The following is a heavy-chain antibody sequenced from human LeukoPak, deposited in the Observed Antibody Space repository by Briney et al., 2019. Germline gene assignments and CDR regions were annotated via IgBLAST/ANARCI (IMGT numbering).Heavy chain of an antibody. V-gene: IGHV3-21*01. J-gene: IGHJ4*02. D-gene: IGHD2-2*01. CDR2: ISSSSSYI. CDR1: RFTFSTYS. CDR3: ARDLIVVVPATDY. Sequence: GGSLRPSCAASRFTFSTYSMNWVRQAPGKGLEWVSSISSSSSYIYYADSVKGRFTIFRDNAKNSLYLQMNSLRAEDTAVYYCARDLIVVVPATDYWGQGTLVTVSS.